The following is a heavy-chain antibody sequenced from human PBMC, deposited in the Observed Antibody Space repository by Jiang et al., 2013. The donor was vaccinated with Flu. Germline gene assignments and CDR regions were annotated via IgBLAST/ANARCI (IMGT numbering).Heavy chain of an antibody. CDR1: GGSISSSSYY. CDR2: IYYSGST. V-gene: IGHV4-39*01. J-gene: IGHJ3*02. D-gene: IGHD6-19*01. CDR3: ARHYSSGWADAFDI. Sequence: PGLVKPSETLSLTCTVSGGSISSSSYYWGWIRQPPGKGLEWIGSIYYSGSTYYNPSLKSRVTISVDTSKNQFSLKLSSVTAADTAVYYCARHYSSGWADAFDIWGQGTMVTVSS.